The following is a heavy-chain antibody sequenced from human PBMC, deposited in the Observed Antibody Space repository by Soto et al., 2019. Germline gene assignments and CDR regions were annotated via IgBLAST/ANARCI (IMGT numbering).Heavy chain of an antibody. CDR3: ARVSATGTRWFDP. D-gene: IGHD6-13*01. CDR2: IHYTGRT. J-gene: IGHJ5*02. CDR1: GGTINSGAYY. Sequence: SETLSLTCSVSGGTINSGAYYWSWIRHYPGKGREWIGYIHYTGRTYYNPSLESRATISVDTSKKHFSLKLSSVTAADTAVYYCARVSATGTRWFDPWGQGTLVTVSS. V-gene: IGHV4-31*03.